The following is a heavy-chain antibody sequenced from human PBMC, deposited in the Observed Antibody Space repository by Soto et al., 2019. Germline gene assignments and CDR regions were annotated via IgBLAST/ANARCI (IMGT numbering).Heavy chain of an antibody. J-gene: IGHJ3*02. D-gene: IGHD5-18*01. CDR1: GFTVSSNY. CDR3: AKDFGYNYGYDAFDI. CDR2: ISGSGGST. Sequence: GGSLRLSCAASGFTVSSNYMSWVRQAPGKGLEWVSGISGSGGSTYYVDSVKGRFTISRDNSKNTLYLQMNNLRAEDTAVYYCAKDFGYNYGYDAFDIWGQGTMVTVSS. V-gene: IGHV3-23*01.